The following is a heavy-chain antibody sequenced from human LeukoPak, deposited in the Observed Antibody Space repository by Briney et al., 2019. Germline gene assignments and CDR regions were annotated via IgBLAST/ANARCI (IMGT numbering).Heavy chain of an antibody. CDR2: IYYSGST. CDR1: GGSIISYY. V-gene: IGHV4-59*01. Sequence: TSETLSLTCSVSGGSIISYYWSWIRQPPGKGLEWIGYIYYSGSTNYNPSLKSRVTISVDTSKNQFSLKLSSVTAADTAVYHCARGATSKVDFDYWGQGTLATVSS. J-gene: IGHJ4*02. CDR3: ARGATSKVDFDY. D-gene: IGHD1-26*01.